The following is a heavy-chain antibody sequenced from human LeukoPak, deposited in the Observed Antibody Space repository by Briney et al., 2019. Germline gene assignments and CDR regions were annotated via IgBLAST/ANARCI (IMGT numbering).Heavy chain of an antibody. V-gene: IGHV1-18*01. CDR3: ARGDSSGWYGGFDY. Sequence: GSVKVSCKASGYTFTSYGISWVRQAPGQGLEWMGWISSYNGNTHYAQKLQGRVTMTTDTSTSTAYMELSSLRSEDTAVYYCARGDSSGWYGGFDYWGQGTLVTVSS. J-gene: IGHJ4*02. CDR1: GYTFTSYG. D-gene: IGHD6-19*01. CDR2: ISSYNGNT.